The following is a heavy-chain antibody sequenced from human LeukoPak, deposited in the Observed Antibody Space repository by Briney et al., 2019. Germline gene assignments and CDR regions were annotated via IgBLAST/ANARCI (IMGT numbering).Heavy chain of an antibody. Sequence: SETLSLTCTVSGDSISSFYWSWIRQPAGKGLEWIGRIYSSGSTNYDPSLESRVTMSVDTSKNQLSLKLSSVTAADTAVYYCARDVVAAAGTWDYWGQGTLVTVSS. V-gene: IGHV4-4*07. CDR2: IYSSGST. J-gene: IGHJ4*02. CDR3: ARDVVAAAGTWDY. D-gene: IGHD6-13*01. CDR1: GDSISSFY.